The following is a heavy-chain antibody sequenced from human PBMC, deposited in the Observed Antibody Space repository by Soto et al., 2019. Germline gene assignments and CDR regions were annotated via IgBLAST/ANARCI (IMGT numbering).Heavy chain of an antibody. J-gene: IGHJ3*02. D-gene: IGHD6-19*01. V-gene: IGHV6-1*01. CDR2: TSYRYKWYN. CDR3: SRDRSGSGWFNALDI. Sequence: SQTLSLTCVISGDSGFSSTAAWDWIRQSPSRGLEWLGRTSYRYKWYNDYDVSVKSRITLNPDTSKHQVSLQLNSVTPEDTAVYYCSRDRSGSGWFNALDIWGHGTMVTVSS. CDR1: GDSGFSSTAA.